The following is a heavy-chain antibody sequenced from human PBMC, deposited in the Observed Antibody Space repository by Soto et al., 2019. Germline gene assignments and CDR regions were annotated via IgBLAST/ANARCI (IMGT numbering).Heavy chain of an antibody. V-gene: IGHV4-39*01. Sequence: QLQLQESGPGLVKPSETLSLTCTVSGGSISSSSYYWGWIRQPPGKGLEWIGSIYYSGSTYYNPSLKRRVTISVDTSKNQFSLKLSSVTAADTAVYYCARQDSSGWSNWFDRWGQGTLVTVSS. D-gene: IGHD6-19*01. CDR2: IYYSGST. CDR3: ARQDSSGWSNWFDR. J-gene: IGHJ5*02. CDR1: GGSISSSSYY.